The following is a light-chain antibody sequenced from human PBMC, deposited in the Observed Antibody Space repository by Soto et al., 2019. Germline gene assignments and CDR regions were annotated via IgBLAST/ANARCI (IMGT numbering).Light chain of an antibody. CDR3: QTWDTGIVI. CDR2: LNSDGSH. V-gene: IGLV4-69*01. Sequence: QPVLTQSPSASASLGASVKLTCTLSSGHSNHAIAWHQLQPEKGPRYLMKLNSDGSHTKGDGITDRFSGSSSGAERYLTISSLQSEDEADYYCQTWDTGIVIFGGGTQLTVL. J-gene: IGLJ2*01. CDR1: SGHSNHA.